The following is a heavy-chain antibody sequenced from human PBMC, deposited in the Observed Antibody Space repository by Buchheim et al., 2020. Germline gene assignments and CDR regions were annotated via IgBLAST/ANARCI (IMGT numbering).Heavy chain of an antibody. CDR3: AKDMIYYDSSGPTVFDY. V-gene: IGHV3-23*01. D-gene: IGHD3-22*01. CDR2: ISGSGGST. CDR1: GFTFSSYA. Sequence: EVQLLESGGGLVQPGGSLRLSCAASGFTFSSYAMSWVRQAPGKGLEWVSAISGSGGSTYYADSVKGRFTISRENSKNTLDLQMNSLRAEDTAVYYCAKDMIYYDSSGPTVFDYWGQGTL. J-gene: IGHJ4*02.